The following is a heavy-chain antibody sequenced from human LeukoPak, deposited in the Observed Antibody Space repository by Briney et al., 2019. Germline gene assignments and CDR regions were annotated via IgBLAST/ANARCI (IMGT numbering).Heavy chain of an antibody. CDR2: ISSTGNTI. D-gene: IGHD3-10*01. V-gene: IGHV3-48*03. CDR3: ARDSSGNFIPDYFDY. CDR1: GFTFSSFE. J-gene: IGHJ4*02. Sequence: GGSLRLSCATSGFTFSSFEMNWVRQAPGKGLEWVSYISSTGNTIYYADSVKGRFTISRDNAKSSLYLRMNSQRAEDTAVYYCARDSSGNFIPDYFDYWGQGTLVTVSS.